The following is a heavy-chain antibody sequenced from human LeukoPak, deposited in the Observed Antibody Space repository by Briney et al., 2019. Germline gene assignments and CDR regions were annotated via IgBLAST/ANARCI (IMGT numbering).Heavy chain of an antibody. CDR3: ARGGGSGNYSYFDY. V-gene: IGHV4-34*01. Sequence: SETLSLTCAVYGGSFSGYYWSWIRQPPGKGLEWIGEINHSGSTNYNPSLKSRVTISVDTSKNQFSLKLSSVTAADTAVYYCARGGGSGNYSYFDYWGQGTLVTVSS. J-gene: IGHJ4*02. CDR1: GGSFSGYY. CDR2: INHSGST. D-gene: IGHD1-26*01.